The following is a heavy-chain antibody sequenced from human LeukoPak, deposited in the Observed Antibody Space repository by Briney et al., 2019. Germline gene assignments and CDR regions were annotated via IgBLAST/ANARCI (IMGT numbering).Heavy chain of an antibody. Sequence: GGSLRLSCAASGFTFSSYAMSWVRQAPGKGLEWVSAISGSGGSTHYADSVKGRFTISRDNSKNTLYLQMNSLKTEDTAVYYCTTTYYDYVWGSYRSLQYFDYWGQGTLVTVSS. CDR3: TTTYYDYVWGSYRSLQYFDY. V-gene: IGHV3-23*01. J-gene: IGHJ4*02. D-gene: IGHD3-16*02. CDR2: ISGSGGST. CDR1: GFTFSSYA.